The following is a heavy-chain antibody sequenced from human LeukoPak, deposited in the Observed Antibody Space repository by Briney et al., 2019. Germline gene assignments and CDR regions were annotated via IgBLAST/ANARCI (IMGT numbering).Heavy chain of an antibody. J-gene: IGHJ4*02. V-gene: IGHV3-23*01. D-gene: IGHD1-14*01. CDR3: AKDFGRNLGGPGY. CDR1: GFTFSTYT. CDR2: ISDNGGRT. Sequence: GGSLRLSCAASGFTFSTYTMAWVRQAPGGGLEWVSGISDNGGRTYYADSVKGRFAISRDDSKSTLSLQMNSLRGEDTAVYYCAKDFGRNLGGPGYWGRGTLVIVSS.